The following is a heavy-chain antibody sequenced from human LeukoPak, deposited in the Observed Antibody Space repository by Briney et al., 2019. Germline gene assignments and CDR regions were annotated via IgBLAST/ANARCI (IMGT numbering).Heavy chain of an antibody. CDR1: GFTFSSYG. V-gene: IGHV3-33*06. J-gene: IGHJ3*02. D-gene: IGHD5-24*01. CDR3: AKVSRDGLVDAFDI. CDR2: IWYDGSNK. Sequence: GESLRLSCAASGFTFSSYGMHWVRQAPGKGLEWVAVIWYDGSNKYYADSVKGRFTISRDNSKNTLYLQMNSLRAEDTAVYYCAKVSRDGLVDAFDIWGQGTMVTVSS.